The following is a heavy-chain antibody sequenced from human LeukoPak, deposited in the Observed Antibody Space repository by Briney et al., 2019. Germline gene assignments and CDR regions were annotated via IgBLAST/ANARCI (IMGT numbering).Heavy chain of an antibody. CDR3: ARDGIVVVPAASPFDY. CDR2: TNAGNGDT. D-gene: IGHD2-2*01. V-gene: IGHV1-3*01. Sequence: ASVKISCKTSGYTFTSFAIHWVRQASGQRLEWMGWTNAGNGDTKYSQRFKGRVNITRDTIASTSYMELSSLRSEDTAVYYCARDGIVVVPAASPFDYWGQGTLVTVSS. J-gene: IGHJ4*02. CDR1: GYTFTSFA.